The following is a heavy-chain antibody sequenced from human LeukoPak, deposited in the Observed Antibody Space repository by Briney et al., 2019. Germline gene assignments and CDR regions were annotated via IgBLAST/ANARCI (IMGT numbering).Heavy chain of an antibody. CDR1: GYTFTSYG. Sequence: ASVKASCKASGYTFTSYGISWVRQAPGQGLEWMGWISAYNGDTNYAQKLQGRVTMTTDTSTSTAYMELRSLRSDDTAVYYCARDAYDGYYFDYWGQGTLVTVSS. V-gene: IGHV1-18*01. CDR2: ISAYNGDT. D-gene: IGHD3-3*01. CDR3: ARDAYDGYYFDY. J-gene: IGHJ4*02.